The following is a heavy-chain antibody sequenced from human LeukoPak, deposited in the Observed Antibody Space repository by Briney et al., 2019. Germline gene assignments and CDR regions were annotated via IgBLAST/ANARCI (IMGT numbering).Heavy chain of an antibody. CDR1: GYTFTSYY. CDR3: ARGKRITMIVVVITSWFDP. V-gene: IGHV1-46*01. J-gene: IGHJ5*02. CDR2: INPSGGST. D-gene: IGHD3-22*01. Sequence: GASVKVSCKASGYTFTSYYMHWVRQAPGQGLEWMGIINPSGGSTSYAQKFQGRVTMTRDTSISTAYMELSRLRSDDTAVYYCARGKRITMIVVVITSWFDPWGQGTLVTVSS.